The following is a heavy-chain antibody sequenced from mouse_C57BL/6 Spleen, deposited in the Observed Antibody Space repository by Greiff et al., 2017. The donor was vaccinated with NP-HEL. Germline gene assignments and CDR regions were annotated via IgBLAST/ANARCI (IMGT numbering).Heavy chain of an antibody. Sequence: QVQLQQPGAELVKPGASVKLSCKASGYTFTSYWMHWVKQRPGQGLEWIGMIHPNSGSTNYNEKFKSKATLTVDKSSSTAYMQLSSLTSEDSAVYYCARERDYDGDCDYWGQGTTLTVSS. J-gene: IGHJ2*01. CDR2: IHPNSGST. D-gene: IGHD2-4*01. CDR3: ARERDYDGDCDY. V-gene: IGHV1-64*01. CDR1: GYTFTSYW.